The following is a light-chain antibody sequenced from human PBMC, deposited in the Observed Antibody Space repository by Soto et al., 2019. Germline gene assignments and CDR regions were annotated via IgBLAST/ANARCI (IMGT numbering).Light chain of an antibody. V-gene: IGLV2-8*01. CDR1: SSDVGGYNY. CDR2: EVS. Sequence: QSVLTQPPSASGSPGQSVTISCTGTSSDVGGYNYVSWYQHHPGKAPKLMSYEVSKRPSGVPDRFSGSKSGNTASLTVSGLQAEDEADYYCSSYAGSNNLWVFGGGTKLTVL. CDR3: SSYAGSNNLWV. J-gene: IGLJ3*02.